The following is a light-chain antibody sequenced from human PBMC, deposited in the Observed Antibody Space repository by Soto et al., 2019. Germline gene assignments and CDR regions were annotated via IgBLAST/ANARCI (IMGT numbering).Light chain of an antibody. CDR3: QQRSNWLT. Sequence: EIVFTQTPATLSVSPGERATLSRRASQSVTSNLAWYQQKPGQAPRLLIYDASNRATGIPARFSGSGSGTDFTLTISSLEPEDFAVYYCQQRSNWLTFGGGTKVDIK. J-gene: IGKJ4*01. CDR1: QSVTSN. V-gene: IGKV3-11*01. CDR2: DAS.